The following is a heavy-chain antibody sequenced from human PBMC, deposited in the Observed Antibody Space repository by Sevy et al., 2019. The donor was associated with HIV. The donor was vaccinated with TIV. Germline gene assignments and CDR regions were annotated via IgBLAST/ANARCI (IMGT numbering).Heavy chain of an antibody. CDR1: GFSFDSYG. D-gene: IGHD3-22*01. CDR2: ISGSGTRT. V-gene: IGHV3-23*01. Sequence: GGSLRLSCAVSGFSFDSYGMTWVRQAPGKGLEWVSGISGSGTRTYYADSVKGRFSISRDNSKNRLYLQMNSLRSEDTARYYCAKVGGGHYDPDEIGYYFYYYNMDVWGKGTTVTVSS. CDR3: AKVGGGHYDPDEIGYYFYYYNMDV. J-gene: IGHJ6*03.